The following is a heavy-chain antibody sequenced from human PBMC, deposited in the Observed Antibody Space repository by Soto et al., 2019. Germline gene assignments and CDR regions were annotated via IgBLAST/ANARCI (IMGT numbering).Heavy chain of an antibody. CDR3: ARENGATRAFDI. Sequence: GGSLRLSCTASEFTFNNYWMHWVRQAPGKGLVWVSRINSDGSITTYADSVKGRFTISRDNARNTLYLQMNSLRAEETAVYYCARENGATRAFDIWGQGTMVTVSS. D-gene: IGHD1-26*01. CDR1: EFTFNNYW. CDR2: INSDGSIT. V-gene: IGHV3-74*01. J-gene: IGHJ3*02.